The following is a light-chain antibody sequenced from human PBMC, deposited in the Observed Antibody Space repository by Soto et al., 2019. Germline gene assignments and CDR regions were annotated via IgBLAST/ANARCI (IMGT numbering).Light chain of an antibody. CDR2: KDS. CDR1: VLAKKY. CDR3: YSAADNNLV. V-gene: IGLV3-27*01. J-gene: IGLJ2*01. Sequence: SYELTQPSSVSVSPGQTAWITCSGDVLAKKYARWFQQKPGQAPVLVIYKDSERPSGIPERFSGSSSGTTVTLTISGAQVEDEADYYCYSAADNNLVFGGGTKVTVL.